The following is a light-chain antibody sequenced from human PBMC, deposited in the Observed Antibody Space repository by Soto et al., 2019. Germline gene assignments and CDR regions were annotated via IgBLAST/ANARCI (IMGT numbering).Light chain of an antibody. CDR3: CSYAGSSPRVQ. Sequence: QSALTQPASVSGSPGQSITISCTGTSSDVDTYKYVSWYQQHPGKAPKLMIYEVSYRPSGVSDRFSGSKSGTTASLTISGLPAEDEADYYCCSYAGSSPRVQFGGGTKLTVL. J-gene: IGLJ2*01. CDR1: SSDVDTYKY. V-gene: IGLV2-14*01. CDR2: EVS.